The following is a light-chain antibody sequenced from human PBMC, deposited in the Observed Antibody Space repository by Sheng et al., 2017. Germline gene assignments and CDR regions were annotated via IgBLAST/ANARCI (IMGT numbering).Light chain of an antibody. CDR3: LQYYTTPLT. J-gene: IGKJ4*01. V-gene: IGKV4-1*01. CDR1: QNVLKSSNNKNY. CDR2: WAS. Sequence: DIVMTQSPDSLAVSLGERATINCKSSQNVLKSSNNKNYLAWYQQKPGQPPKLLIYWASTRESGVPDRFSGSGSGTDFTLTISSLQAEDVAVYYCLQYYTTPLTFGGGAKVEIK.